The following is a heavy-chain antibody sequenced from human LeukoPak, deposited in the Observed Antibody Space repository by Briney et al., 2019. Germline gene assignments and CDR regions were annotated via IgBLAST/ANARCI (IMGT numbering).Heavy chain of an antibody. CDR2: INPSGGST. Sequence: ASVKVSCKASGYTFTSYYMHWVRQAPGQGLEWMGIINPSGGSTSYAQKFQGRVTMTRDTSTSTVYMELSSLRSEDTAVYYCARVGQKAPGGNWFAPRAREPWSPSPQ. CDR1: GYTFTSYY. CDR3: ARVGQKAPGGNWFAP. J-gene: IGHJ5*02. D-gene: IGHD1-26*01. V-gene: IGHV1-46*01.